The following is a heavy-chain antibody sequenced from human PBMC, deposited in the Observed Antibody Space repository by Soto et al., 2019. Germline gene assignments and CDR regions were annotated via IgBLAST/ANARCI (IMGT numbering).Heavy chain of an antibody. CDR1: GGSFSGYY. J-gene: IGHJ6*02. CDR3: ARERSSSWYNYYYYGMDV. V-gene: IGHV4-34*01. CDR2: INHSGST. Sequence: SETLSLTCAVYGGSFSGYYWSWIRQLPGKGLEWIGEINHSGSTNYNPSLKSRVTISVDTSKNQFSLKLSSVTAADTAVYYCARERSSSWYNYYYYGMDVWGQGTTVTVS. D-gene: IGHD6-13*01.